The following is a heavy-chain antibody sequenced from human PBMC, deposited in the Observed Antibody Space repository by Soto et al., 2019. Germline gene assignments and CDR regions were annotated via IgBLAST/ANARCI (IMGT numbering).Heavy chain of an antibody. J-gene: IGHJ6*02. D-gene: IGHD1-26*01. CDR3: AKDEVGAVYYYYYGMDV. Sequence: GGSLRLSCTASGFTFRDYSFTWVRQVPGQGLEWVSSLSSGSDYMYHAESVKGRFAISRDNAKNALYLQMNSLRIEDTAVYYWAKDEVGAVYYYYYGMDVWGQGTTVTVSS. CDR1: GFTFRDYS. V-gene: IGHV3-21*01. CDR2: LSSGSDYM.